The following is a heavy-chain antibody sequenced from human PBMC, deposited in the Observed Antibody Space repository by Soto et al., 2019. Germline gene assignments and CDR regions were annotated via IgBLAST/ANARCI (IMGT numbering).Heavy chain of an antibody. CDR3: ARLTFNSSGPKTMDV. V-gene: IGHV1-18*01. D-gene: IGHD6-6*01. CDR1: GYPFSSYG. Sequence: XAVKGSCNASGYPFSSYGISWVRQAPGQGLEWMGWISAYNGNTNYAQKLQGRVTMSTDTSTSTAYMELRSLRSDDTAMYYCARLTFNSSGPKTMDVWGQGTTVTVSS. CDR2: ISAYNGNT. J-gene: IGHJ6*02.